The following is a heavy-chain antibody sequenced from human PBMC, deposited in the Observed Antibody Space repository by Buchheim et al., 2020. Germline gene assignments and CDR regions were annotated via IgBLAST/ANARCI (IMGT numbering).Heavy chain of an antibody. D-gene: IGHD5-12*01. CDR2: MNSKSGNT. CDR1: GYIFINHD. Sequence: QVQLVQSGAEVKKPGASVKVSCKASGYIFINHDINWVRQAPGQGLEWMGWMNSKSGNTGYAQKFQGRVTMTRDTSTSVAYMELSSLRSEDTAVYYCGRGAGHDGYDWFDPWGQGTL. J-gene: IGHJ5*02. CDR3: GRGAGHDGYDWFDP. V-gene: IGHV1-8*01.